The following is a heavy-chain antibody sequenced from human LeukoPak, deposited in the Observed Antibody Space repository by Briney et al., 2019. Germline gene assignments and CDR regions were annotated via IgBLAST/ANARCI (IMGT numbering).Heavy chain of an antibody. CDR2: ISAYNGNT. CDR1: GYTFTGYY. D-gene: IGHD3-22*01. J-gene: IGHJ4*02. V-gene: IGHV1-18*04. Sequence: ASVKVSCKASGYTFTGYYMHWVRQAPGQGLEWMGWISAYNGNTNYAQKLQGRVTMTTDTSTSTAYMELRSLRSDDTAVYYCARSLYYYDSSGNDYWGQGTLVTVSS. CDR3: ARSLYYYDSSGNDY.